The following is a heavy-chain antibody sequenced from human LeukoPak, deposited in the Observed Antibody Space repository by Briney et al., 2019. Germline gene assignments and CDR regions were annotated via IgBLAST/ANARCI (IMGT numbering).Heavy chain of an antibody. D-gene: IGHD3-22*01. CDR3: AKPQIIHPDSSGYYAY. CDR2: ISGSGGST. CDR1: GFTFSSYA. V-gene: IGHV3-23*01. J-gene: IGHJ4*02. Sequence: GGSLRLSCAASGFTFSSYAMSWVRQAPGKGLEWVSAISGSGGSTYYADSVKGRFTISRDNSKNTLYLQMNSLRAEDTAVYYCAKPQIIHPDSSGYYAYWGQGTPVTVSS.